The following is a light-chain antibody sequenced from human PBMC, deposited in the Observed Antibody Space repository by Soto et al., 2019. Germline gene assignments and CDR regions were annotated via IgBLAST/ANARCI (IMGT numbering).Light chain of an antibody. CDR3: QQYGTSPLMYT. Sequence: EVVLTQSPGTLSLSPGERATLSCRASQSVTSNYLAWYQQRPGQAPRLLIYGASIRATGVPDRFSGSGSGTDFTLTITRLEPEDFALYYCQQYGTSPLMYTFGHGTKLDIK. J-gene: IGKJ2*01. V-gene: IGKV3-20*01. CDR2: GAS. CDR1: QSVTSNY.